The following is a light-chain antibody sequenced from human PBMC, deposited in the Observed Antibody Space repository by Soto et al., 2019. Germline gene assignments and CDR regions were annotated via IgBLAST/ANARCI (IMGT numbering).Light chain of an antibody. J-gene: IGLJ1*01. Sequence: SVLTQPASVSGSPGQSITISCTGTGSDVGAYNYVSWYQQCPGKAPKPIIYDVVNRPSGVSNRFSGSKSGNTAALIIFGLQAEDEADYYCCSYTSSSTYVFGTGTKVTVL. CDR3: CSYTSSSTYV. CDR2: DVV. V-gene: IGLV2-14*01. CDR1: GSDVGAYNY.